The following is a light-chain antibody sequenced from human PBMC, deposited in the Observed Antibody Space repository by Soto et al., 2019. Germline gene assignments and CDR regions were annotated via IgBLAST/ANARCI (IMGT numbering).Light chain of an antibody. CDR1: QSVSSS. CDR2: DAS. CDR3: QQRTNWLGT. V-gene: IGKV3-11*01. J-gene: IGKJ2*02. Sequence: EIVLTQSPATLSLSPGERATLSCRASQSVSSSLVWYQQKPGQAPRLLIYDASNRATGIPARFSGSGSGTDFTLTISSLEPEDFAVYYCQQRTNWLGTFGQGTKLEIK.